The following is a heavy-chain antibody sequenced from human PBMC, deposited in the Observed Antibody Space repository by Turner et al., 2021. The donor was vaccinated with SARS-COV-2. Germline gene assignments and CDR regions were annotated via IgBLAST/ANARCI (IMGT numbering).Heavy chain of an antibody. CDR3: ARVFPTDSSVWYRYYYYYGMDV. D-gene: IGHD6-19*01. CDR1: GFTFSSYS. CDR2: ITGSSGYI. J-gene: IGHJ6*02. V-gene: IGHV3-21*01. Sequence: VQLVESGGGLVKPGGSLRLSCAAPGFTFSSYSMNWVRQATGKGLEWVSSITGSSGYIYYADSVKGRFTISRDNAKTSLYLQMNSLRAEDTAVYYCARVFPTDSSVWYRYYYYYGMDVWGQGTTVTVSS.